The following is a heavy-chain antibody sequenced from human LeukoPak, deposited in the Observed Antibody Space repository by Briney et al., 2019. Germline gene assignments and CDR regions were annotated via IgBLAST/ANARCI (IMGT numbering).Heavy chain of an antibody. V-gene: IGHV1-69*05. J-gene: IGHJ4*02. D-gene: IGHD6-13*01. CDR3: ARDTGIAAAGTGY. Sequence: SVKVSCKASGGTFSSYAISWVRQAPGQGLEWMGGIIPIFGTANYAQKFQGRVTITTDESTSTAYMELSSLRSEDTAVYYCARDTGIAAAGTGYWGQGTLVTVFS. CDR1: GGTFSSYA. CDR2: IIPIFGTA.